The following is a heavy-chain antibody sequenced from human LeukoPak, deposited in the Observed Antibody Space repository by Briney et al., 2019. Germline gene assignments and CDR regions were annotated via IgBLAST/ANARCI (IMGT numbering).Heavy chain of an antibody. V-gene: IGHV3-30-3*01. CDR2: ISYDGSNK. CDR1: GFTFSSYA. J-gene: IGHJ6*02. CDR3: AKDDGRGDYYYYGMDV. Sequence: GGSLRLSCAASGFTFSSYAMHWVRQAPGKGLEWVAVISYDGSNKYYADSVKGRFTISRDNSKNTLYLQMNSLRAEDTAVYYCAKDDGRGDYYYYGMDVWGQGTTVTVSS. D-gene: IGHD3-10*01.